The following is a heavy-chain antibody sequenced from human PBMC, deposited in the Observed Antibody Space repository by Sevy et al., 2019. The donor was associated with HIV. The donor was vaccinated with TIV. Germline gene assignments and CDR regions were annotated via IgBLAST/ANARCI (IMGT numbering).Heavy chain of an antibody. CDR3: ARAHYYGSGSSAQFDY. D-gene: IGHD3-10*01. J-gene: IGHJ4*02. CDR1: GFTFSSYS. Sequence: GGSLRLSCAASGFTFSSYSMNWVRQAPGKGLEWVSYISSSSSTIYYADSVKGRFTISRDNAKNSLYLQMNSLRDEDTAVSYCARAHYYGSGSSAQFDYWGQGTLVTVSS. V-gene: IGHV3-48*02. CDR2: ISSSSSTI.